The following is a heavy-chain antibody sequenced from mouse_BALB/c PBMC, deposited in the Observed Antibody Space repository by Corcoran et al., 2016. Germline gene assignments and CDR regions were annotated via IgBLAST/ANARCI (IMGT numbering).Heavy chain of an antibody. CDR3: ARSTMITTGDY. Sequence: QIQLVQSGPELKKPGETVKISCKASGYTFTNYGMNRVKQDPGKGLKWMGWINTYTGEPTYADDFKGRFAFSLETSASTAYLQINNLKNEDTATYCCARSTMITTGDYWGQGTTLTVSS. D-gene: IGHD2-4*01. CDR1: GYTFTNYG. J-gene: IGHJ2*01. V-gene: IGHV9-3-1*01. CDR2: INTYTGEP.